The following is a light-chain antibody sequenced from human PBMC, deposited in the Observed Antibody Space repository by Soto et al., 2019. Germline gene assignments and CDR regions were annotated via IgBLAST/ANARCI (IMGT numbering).Light chain of an antibody. CDR2: EVS. Sequence: QSVLTQLASVSGTPGKWITIPCTGTSRVVGGYNFVSWYQQPPGTAPNLMFYEVSNRPSGVSNRFSGSKSGNTASLTISGLQAEDEADYYCSSYTSSSTLVFGTGTKVTVL. J-gene: IGLJ1*01. CDR3: SSYTSSSTLV. CDR1: SRVVGGYNF. V-gene: IGLV2-14*01.